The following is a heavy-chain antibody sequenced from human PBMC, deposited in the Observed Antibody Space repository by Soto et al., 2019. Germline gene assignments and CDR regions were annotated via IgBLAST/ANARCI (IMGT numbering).Heavy chain of an antibody. CDR1: GYTFTSYY. CDR3: ARTYYYDSSGYYRHYYGMDV. V-gene: IGHV1-46*01. D-gene: IGHD3-22*01. CDR2: INPSGGST. J-gene: IGHJ6*02. Sequence: ASVKVSCKASGYTFTSYYMHWVRQAPGQGLERMGIINPSGGSTSYAKKFQGRVTMTRDTSTSTVYMELSSLRSEDTAVYYCARTYYYDSSGYYRHYYGMDVWGQGTTVTVSS.